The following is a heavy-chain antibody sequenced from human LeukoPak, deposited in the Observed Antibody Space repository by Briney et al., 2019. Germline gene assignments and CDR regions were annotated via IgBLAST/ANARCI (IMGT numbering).Heavy chain of an antibody. J-gene: IGHJ4*02. CDR2: IYSGGST. CDR3: ARDATGPGDY. V-gene: IGHV3-66*01. D-gene: IGHD2-15*01. Sequence: GGSPRLSCAASGFTVSSNYMSWVRQAPGKGLEWVSVIYSGGSTYYADSVKGRFTISRDNSKNTLYLQMNSLRAGDMAVYYCARDATGPGDYWGQGTLVTVSS. CDR1: GFTVSSNY.